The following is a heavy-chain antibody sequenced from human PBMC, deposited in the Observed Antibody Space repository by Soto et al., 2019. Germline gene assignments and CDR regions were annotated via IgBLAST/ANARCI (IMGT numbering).Heavy chain of an antibody. CDR1: GFTFSSYA. V-gene: IGHV3-30-3*01. D-gene: IGHD5-12*01. CDR2: ISYDGSNK. J-gene: IGHJ4*02. CDR3: ARDRGYSGYDSEYYYDY. Sequence: GGSQRLSCAASGFTFSSYAMHWVRQAPGKGLEWVAVISYDGSNKYYADSVKGRFTLSRDNSKNTLYLQMNSLRAEDTAVYYCARDRGYSGYDSEYYYDYWGQGS.